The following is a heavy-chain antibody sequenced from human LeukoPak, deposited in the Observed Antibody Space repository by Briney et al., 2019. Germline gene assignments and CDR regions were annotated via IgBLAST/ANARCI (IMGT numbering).Heavy chain of an antibody. CDR3: ARDREVGGNEAFDI. V-gene: IGHV3-33*01. CDR2: IWYDGSNK. Sequence: GGSLRLSCAASGFTFSSYGMHWVRQAPGKGLEWVAVIWYDGSNKYYADSVKGRFTISRDNSKNTLYLQMNSLRAEDTAVYYCARDREVGGNEAFDIWGQGTMVTVSS. J-gene: IGHJ3*02. CDR1: GFTFSSYG. D-gene: IGHD1-1*01.